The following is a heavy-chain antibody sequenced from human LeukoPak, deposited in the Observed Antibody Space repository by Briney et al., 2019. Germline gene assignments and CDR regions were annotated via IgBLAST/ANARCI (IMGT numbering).Heavy chain of an antibody. CDR2: IYDSGST. CDR1: GGSINSYY. J-gene: IGHJ4*02. Sequence: PSETLSLTCTVSGGSINSYYWSWIRQPPGKGLEWIGYIYDSGSTNYNPSLKSRVTISVDTSKNQFSLNLSSVTAADTAMYYCARAVGTSRNFFDYWGQGTLVTVSS. CDR3: ARAVGTSRNFFDY. V-gene: IGHV4-59*12. D-gene: IGHD4-23*01.